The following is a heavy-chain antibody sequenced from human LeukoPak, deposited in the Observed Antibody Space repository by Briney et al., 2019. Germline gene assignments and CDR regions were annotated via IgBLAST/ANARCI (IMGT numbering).Heavy chain of an antibody. CDR3: ARDGIATAGQYYCYGMDV. D-gene: IGHD6-13*01. Sequence: PGGSLRLSCAASGFTFSSFGMHWVRQAPGKGLERVAVIWYDGDNKYYADSVKGRFTISRDNSKNTLYLQMNSLRAEDTAVYYCARDGIATAGQYYCYGMDVWGQGTTVTVSS. V-gene: IGHV3-33*01. J-gene: IGHJ6*02. CDR1: GFTFSSFG. CDR2: IWYDGDNK.